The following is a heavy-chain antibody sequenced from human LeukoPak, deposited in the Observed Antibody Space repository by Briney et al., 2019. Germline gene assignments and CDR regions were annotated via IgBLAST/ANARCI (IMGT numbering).Heavy chain of an antibody. CDR2: ISGSGGST. CDR1: GFTFSSYA. J-gene: IGHJ4*01. CDR3: AKDPYSGSYYCRGYFEY. Sequence: PGGSLRLSCAASGFTFSSYAMSWVRQAPGKGLEWVSAISGSGGSTYYADSVKGRFTISRDNSKNTLYLQMNSLRAEDTAVYYCAKDPYSGSYYCRGYFEYWGQGTLVTVFS. D-gene: IGHD1-26*01. V-gene: IGHV3-23*01.